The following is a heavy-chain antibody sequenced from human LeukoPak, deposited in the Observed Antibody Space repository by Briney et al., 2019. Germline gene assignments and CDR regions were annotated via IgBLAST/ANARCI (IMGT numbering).Heavy chain of an antibody. D-gene: IGHD3-10*01. J-gene: IGHJ2*01. V-gene: IGHV1-69*13. CDR2: IIPIFGTA. Sequence: ASVKVSCKASGYTFTGYYMHWVRQAPGQGLEWMGGIIPIFGTANYAQKFQGRVTITADESTSTAYMELSSLRSEDTAVYYCARVGGSGSYAYWYFDLWGRGTLVTVSS. CDR1: GYTFTGYY. CDR3: ARVGGSGSYAYWYFDL.